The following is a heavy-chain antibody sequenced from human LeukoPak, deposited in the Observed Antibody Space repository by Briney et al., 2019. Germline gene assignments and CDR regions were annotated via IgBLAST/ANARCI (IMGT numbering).Heavy chain of an antibody. CDR3: ARVGYSSSGNYYNDRGAFDY. CDR2: IYYSGST. CDR1: GGSISSYY. V-gene: IGHV4-59*01. Sequence: SETLSLTYTVSGGSISSYYWSWIRQPPGKGLEWIGYIYYSGSTNYNPSLKSRVTISVDTSKNQFSLKLSSVTAADTAVYYCARVGYSSSGNYYNDRGAFDYWGQGTLVTVSS. J-gene: IGHJ4*02. D-gene: IGHD3-10*01.